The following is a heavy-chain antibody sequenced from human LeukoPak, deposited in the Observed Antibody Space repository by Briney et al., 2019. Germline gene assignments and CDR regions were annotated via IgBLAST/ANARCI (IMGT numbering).Heavy chain of an antibody. J-gene: IGHJ6*03. D-gene: IGHD3-3*01. CDR1: GSTFSDYY. Sequence: KAGGSLRLSCAASGSTFSDYYMSWIRQAPGKGLEWVSYISSSGSTIYYADSVKGRFTISRDNAKNSLYLQMNSLRAEDTAVYYCARPLKGVANIYYYYMDVWGKGTTVTVSS. V-gene: IGHV3-11*04. CDR3: ARPLKGVANIYYYYMDV. CDR2: ISSSGSTI.